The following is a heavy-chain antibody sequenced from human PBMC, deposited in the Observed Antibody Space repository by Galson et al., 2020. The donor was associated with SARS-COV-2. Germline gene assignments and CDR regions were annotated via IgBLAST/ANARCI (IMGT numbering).Heavy chain of an antibody. Sequence: GASLKISCAASGFTFSSYDMHWVRQPTGKRLEWVSAIDTAAYMYYTDSVKGRFTISRENAKKSLYLQMNSLRAEDTAVYYCAKIAATGDAFDIWGQGTMVSVSS. D-gene: IGHD6-13*01. V-gene: IGHV3-13*01. CDR1: GFTFSSYD. J-gene: IGHJ3*02. CDR3: AKIAATGDAFDI. CDR2: IDTAAYM.